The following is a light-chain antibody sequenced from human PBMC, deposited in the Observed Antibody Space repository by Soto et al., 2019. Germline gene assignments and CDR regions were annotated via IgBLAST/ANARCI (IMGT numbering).Light chain of an antibody. J-gene: IGKJ1*01. CDR1: QSISSSY. CDR2: GAS. Sequence: EIVLTQSPGTLSLSPGERATLSCRASQSISSSYLGWYQQKPAQAPRLLIYGASSRATGIPDRFSGSGSGTDFTLTISRLGPEDFAVYYCQQYGSSPWTFGQGTKVDIK. CDR3: QQYGSSPWT. V-gene: IGKV3-20*01.